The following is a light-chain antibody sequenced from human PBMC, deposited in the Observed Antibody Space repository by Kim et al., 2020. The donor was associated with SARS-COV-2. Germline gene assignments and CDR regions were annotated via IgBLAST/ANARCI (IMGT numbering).Light chain of an antibody. Sequence: VALGRTVRITCEGDSLRSYYAPWYQQKPGQAPLVVIYGKNNRPSGIPDRFSGSSSGNAASLTITGTQSGDEADYYCNSRDSNDNVVFGGGTQLTVL. J-gene: IGLJ2*01. CDR3: NSRDSNDNVV. CDR1: SLRSYY. CDR2: GKN. V-gene: IGLV3-19*01.